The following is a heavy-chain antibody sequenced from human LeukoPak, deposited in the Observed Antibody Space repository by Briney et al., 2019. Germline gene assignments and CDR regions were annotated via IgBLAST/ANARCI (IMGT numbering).Heavy chain of an antibody. D-gene: IGHD1-26*01. CDR1: GFTFSSYG. CDR3: AKGVWELLGAFDY. V-gene: IGHV3-30*02. CDR2: IRYDGSNK. J-gene: IGHJ4*02. Sequence: GGSLRLSCAASGFTFSSYGMHWVRQAPGKGLEWVAFIRYDGSNKYYADSVKGRFTISRDNSKNTLYLQMNSLRAEDTAVYYCAKGVWELLGAFDYWGQGTLVTVSS.